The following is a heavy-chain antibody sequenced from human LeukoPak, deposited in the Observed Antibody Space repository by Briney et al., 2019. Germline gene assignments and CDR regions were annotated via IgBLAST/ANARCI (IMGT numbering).Heavy chain of an antibody. J-gene: IGHJ4*02. CDR3: ARQTGSGLFILP. CDR2: INHSGST. Sequence: SETLSLTCAVYGGSFSGYYWSWIRQPPGKGLEWIGEINHSGSTNHNPSLKSRVTISVDTSKNQFSLKLSSVTAADTAVYYCARQTGSGLFILPGGQGTLVTVSS. D-gene: IGHD3/OR15-3a*01. V-gene: IGHV4-34*01. CDR1: GGSFSGYY.